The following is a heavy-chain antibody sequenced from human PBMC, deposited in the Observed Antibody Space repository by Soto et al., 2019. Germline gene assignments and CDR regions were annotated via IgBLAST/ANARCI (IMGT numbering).Heavy chain of an antibody. V-gene: IGHV4-59*01. CDR1: GGSLSGFY. CDR3: ARWIYCGGDCYCFDF. Sequence: SETLSLTCTISGGSLSGFYWGWIRQPPGKGLEWIGNIYYSGSANYDPSLRGRVTISLNTSKNQFSLNLNPVPAAVTAIYYCARWIYCGGDCYCFDFWGKGTLVTVS. J-gene: IGHJ4*02. CDR2: IYYSGSA. D-gene: IGHD2-21*02.